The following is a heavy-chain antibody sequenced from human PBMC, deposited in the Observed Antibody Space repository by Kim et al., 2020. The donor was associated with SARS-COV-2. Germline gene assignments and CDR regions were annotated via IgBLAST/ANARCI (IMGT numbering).Heavy chain of an antibody. CDR3: ARGHKYSSSWYDGPDAFDI. D-gene: IGHD6-13*01. Sequence: SETLSLTCTVSGGSISSYYWSWIRQPPGKGLEWIGYIYYSGSTNYNPSLKSRVTISVDTSKNQFSLKLSSVTAADTAVYYCARGHKYSSSWYDGPDAFDIWGQGTMVTASS. CDR1: GGSISSYY. J-gene: IGHJ3*02. V-gene: IGHV4-59*08. CDR2: IYYSGST.